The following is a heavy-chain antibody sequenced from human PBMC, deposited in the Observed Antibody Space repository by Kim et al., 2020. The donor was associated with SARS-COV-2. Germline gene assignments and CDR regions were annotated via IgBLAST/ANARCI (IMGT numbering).Heavy chain of an antibody. CDR3: ARHYSGWYSMDY. Sequence: SETLSLTCTVSGGSITSYYWSWIRQPPGKGLEWIGQIYYTGSTNYNPSLKSRVTISVDMSKNQFSLKLSSVTAADTAMYYCARHYSGWYSMDYWGQGTLVTVSS. J-gene: IGHJ4*02. CDR1: GGSITSYY. V-gene: IGHV4-59*08. CDR2: IYYTGST. D-gene: IGHD6-19*01.